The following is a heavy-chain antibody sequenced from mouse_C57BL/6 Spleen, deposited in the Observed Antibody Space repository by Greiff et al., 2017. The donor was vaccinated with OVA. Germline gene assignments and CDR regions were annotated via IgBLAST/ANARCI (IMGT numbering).Heavy chain of an antibody. J-gene: IGHJ2*01. Sequence: EVKLEESGPGLVKPSQTVFLTCTVTGISITTGNYRWSWIRQFPGNKLEWIGDISYSGTITYNPSLTSRTTITRDTPKNQFFLEMNSLTAEDTATYYCARDEGYDAGFDYWGQGTTLTVSS. CDR1: GISITTGNYR. D-gene: IGHD2-2*01. CDR2: ISYSGTI. V-gene: IGHV3-5*01. CDR3: ARDEGYDAGFDY.